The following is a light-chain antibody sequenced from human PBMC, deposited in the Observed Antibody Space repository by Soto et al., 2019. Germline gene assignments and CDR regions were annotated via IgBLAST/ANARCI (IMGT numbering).Light chain of an antibody. J-gene: IGKJ3*01. V-gene: IGKV1-16*02. CDR1: QDISNY. Sequence: DIQMTQSPSSLSASVGDRVTITCRASQDISNYLAWFQQKPGRPPKSLIYAASSLQSGVPSKFSGSGSGTDFTLTISSLQPEDFATYFCQQYNTYPFTFGPGTKSGYQ. CDR2: AAS. CDR3: QQYNTYPFT.